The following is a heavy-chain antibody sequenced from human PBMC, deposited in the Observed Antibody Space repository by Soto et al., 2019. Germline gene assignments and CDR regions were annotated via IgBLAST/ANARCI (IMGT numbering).Heavy chain of an antibody. V-gene: IGHV1-69*01. Sequence: QVQLVQSGAEVKKPGSSVKVSCKASGGTFSSYAISWVRQAPGQGLEWMGGIIPSFGTANYAQKFQGRVTITADESTSTAYMELSSLRSEDTAVYYCARVDPDYVGGIGPPWDYWGQGTLVTVSS. CDR1: GGTFSSYA. J-gene: IGHJ4*02. CDR2: IIPSFGTA. CDR3: ARVDPDYVGGIGPPWDY. D-gene: IGHD3-16*01.